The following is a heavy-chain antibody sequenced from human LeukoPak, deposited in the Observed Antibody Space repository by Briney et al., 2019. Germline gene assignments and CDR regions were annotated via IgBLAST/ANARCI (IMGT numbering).Heavy chain of an antibody. CDR1: GGSISSFY. CDR3: ARDIGDYGRKWFAP. D-gene: IGHD4-17*01. CDR2: IDYSGST. Sequence: PSETLSLTCTVSGGSISSFYWSWIRQPPGKGLEWLGCIDYSGSTNYNPSLKSRVTISVDTSKNQFSLKLRSVTAADTAVYYCARDIGDYGRKWFAPWGQGYPVTVSS. V-gene: IGHV4-59*01. J-gene: IGHJ5*02.